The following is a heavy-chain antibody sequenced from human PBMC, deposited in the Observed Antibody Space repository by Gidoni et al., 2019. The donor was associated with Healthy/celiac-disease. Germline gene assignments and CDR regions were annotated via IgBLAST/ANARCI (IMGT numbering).Heavy chain of an antibody. CDR3: ARAREEVVAATRIDY. V-gene: IGHV1-18*01. Sequence: QVQLVQSGAEVKKPGASVKVSCKASGYTFTSYGISWVRQAPGQGLEWMGWISAYNGNPNYAQKLQGRVTMTTDTSTSTAYMELRSLRSDDTAVYYCARAREEVVAATRIDYWGQGTLVTVSS. D-gene: IGHD2-15*01. J-gene: IGHJ4*02. CDR1: GYTFTSYG. CDR2: ISAYNGNP.